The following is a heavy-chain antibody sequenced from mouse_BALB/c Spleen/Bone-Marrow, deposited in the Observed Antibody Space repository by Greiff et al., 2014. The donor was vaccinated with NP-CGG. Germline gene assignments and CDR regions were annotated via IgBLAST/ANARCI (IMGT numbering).Heavy chain of an antibody. J-gene: IGHJ2*02. CDR3: ARDVPLYDVGYFDY. CDR1: GFTFSSFG. D-gene: IGHD2-14*01. CDR2: ISSGSSTI. Sequence: EVKVVESGGGLVQPGGSRKLSCAASGFTFSSFGMHWVRQAPEKGLEWVAYISSGSSTIYYADTVKGRFTISRDNPKNTLFLQMTSLRSEDTAMYYCARDVPLYDVGYFDYWGQGLSRTVAS. V-gene: IGHV5-17*02.